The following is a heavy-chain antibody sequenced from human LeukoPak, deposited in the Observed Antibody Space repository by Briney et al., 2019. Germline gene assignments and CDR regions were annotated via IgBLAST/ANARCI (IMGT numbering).Heavy chain of an antibody. CDR2: IHYGAPT. V-gene: IGHV4-59*01. CDR1: GASITSSS. Sequence: PSETLSLTSSDPGASITSSSWTRVRQPPRKGLEWIGYIHYGAPTNYRPSLESRATISVDTSANQISLSLTSVTAAETAVYYCARYQGGHENGETFYDMVVWGNGTTVTVSS. D-gene: IGHD5-12*01. CDR3: ARYQGGHENGETFYDMVV. J-gene: IGHJ6*03.